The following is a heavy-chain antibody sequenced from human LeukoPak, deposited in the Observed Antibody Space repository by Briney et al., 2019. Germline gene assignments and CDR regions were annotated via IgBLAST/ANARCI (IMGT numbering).Heavy chain of an antibody. Sequence: PSETLSLTCTVSGGSISSYYWSWIRQPPGKGLEWIGYIYYSGSTNYNPSLKSRVTMSVDTSKNQFSLKLSSVTAADTAVYYCARMGATAGAPANPDYWGQGTLVTVSS. CDR3: ARMGATAGAPANPDY. V-gene: IGHV4-59*01. CDR2: IYYSGST. D-gene: IGHD6-13*01. J-gene: IGHJ4*02. CDR1: GGSISSYY.